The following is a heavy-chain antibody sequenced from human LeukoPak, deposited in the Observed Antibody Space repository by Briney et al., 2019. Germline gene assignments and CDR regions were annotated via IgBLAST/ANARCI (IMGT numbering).Heavy chain of an antibody. Sequence: ASVKVSCKASGYTFTSYGISWVRQAPGQGLEWMGWISAYNGNTNYAQKLQGRVTMTTDTSTSTAYMELRSLRSDDTAVYYCARVRITIFGVVIIPGYTYFDYWGQGTLVTVSS. J-gene: IGHJ4*02. CDR2: ISAYNGNT. V-gene: IGHV1-18*01. CDR3: ARVRITIFGVVIIPGYTYFDY. CDR1: GYTFTSYG. D-gene: IGHD3-3*01.